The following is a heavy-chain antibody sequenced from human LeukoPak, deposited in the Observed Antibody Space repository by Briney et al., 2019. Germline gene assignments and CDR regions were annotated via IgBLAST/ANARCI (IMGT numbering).Heavy chain of an antibody. D-gene: IGHD6-13*01. CDR2: IYHSGST. CDR3: ARDGGAAAGIWFDP. CDR1: GYSISSGYY. V-gene: IGHV4-38-2*02. J-gene: IGHJ5*02. Sequence: SETLSLTCTVSGYSISSGYYWGWIRQPPGKGLEWIGSIYHSGSTYYNPSLKSRVTISVDTSKNQFSLKLSSVTAADTAVYYCARDGGAAAGIWFDPWGQGTLVTVSS.